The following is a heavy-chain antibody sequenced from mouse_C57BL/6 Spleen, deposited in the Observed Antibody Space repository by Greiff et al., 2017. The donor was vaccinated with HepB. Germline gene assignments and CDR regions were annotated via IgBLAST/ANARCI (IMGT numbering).Heavy chain of an antibody. D-gene: IGHD1-1*01. CDR1: GYSFTDYN. CDR3: ARCGYYGSSYNLYYFDY. J-gene: IGHJ2*01. V-gene: IGHV1-39*01. CDR2: INPNYGTT. Sequence: EVKLQESGPELVKPGASVKISCKASGYSFTDYNMNWVKQSNGKSLEWIGVINPNYGTTSYNQKFKGKATLTVDQSSSTAYMQLNSLTSEDSAVYYCARCGYYGSSYNLYYFDYWGQGTTLTVSS.